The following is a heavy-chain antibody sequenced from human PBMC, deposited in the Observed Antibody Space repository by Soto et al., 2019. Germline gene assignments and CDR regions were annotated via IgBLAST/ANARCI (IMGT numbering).Heavy chain of an antibody. Sequence: GGSLRLSCAASGFTFDDYAMHWVRQAPGKGLEWVSLISWDGGSTYYADSVKGRFTISRDNSKNSLYLQMNSLRAEDTALYYCAKDQTATNPYYYGMDVWGQGTTVTVS. CDR3: AKDQTATNPYYYGMDV. D-gene: IGHD5-18*01. J-gene: IGHJ6*02. CDR1: GFTFDDYA. CDR2: ISWDGGST. V-gene: IGHV3-43D*04.